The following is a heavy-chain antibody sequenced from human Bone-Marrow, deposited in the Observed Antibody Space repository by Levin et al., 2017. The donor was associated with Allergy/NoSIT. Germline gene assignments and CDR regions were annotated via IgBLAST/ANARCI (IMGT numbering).Heavy chain of an antibody. J-gene: IGHJ3*02. CDR1: GGSISSGGYS. D-gene: IGHD4-11*01. V-gene: IGHV4-30-2*01. CDR2: IYHSGST. CDR3: ARVRTTKGAFDI. Sequence: SETLSLTCAVSGGSISSGGYSWSWIRQPPGKGLEWIGYIYHSGSTYYNPSLKSRVTISVDRSKNQFSLKLSSVTAADTAVYYCARVRTTKGAFDIWGQGTMVTVSS.